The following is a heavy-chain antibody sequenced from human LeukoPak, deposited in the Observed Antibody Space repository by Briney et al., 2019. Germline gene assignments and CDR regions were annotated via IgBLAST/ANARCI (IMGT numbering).Heavy chain of an antibody. CDR3: ARANALYCSSTSCLFDY. D-gene: IGHD2-2*01. CDR2: INPNSGGT. V-gene: IGHV1-2*02. Sequence: GASVKVSCKASGYTFTDYYIHRVRQAPGQGLEWMAWINPNSGGTYYAQNFHDRITLTRGTSISTAYMELSRLRSDDTAIYYCARANALYCSSTSCLFDYWGQGTLVTVSS. CDR1: GYTFTDYY. J-gene: IGHJ4*02.